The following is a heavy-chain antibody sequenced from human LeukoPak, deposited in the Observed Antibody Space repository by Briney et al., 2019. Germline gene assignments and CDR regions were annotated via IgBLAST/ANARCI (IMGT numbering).Heavy chain of an antibody. CDR2: ISNDGTNK. CDR1: GFTFSSYA. D-gene: IGHD3-9*01. Sequence: GGSPRLSCAASGFTFSSYAMHWARQAPGKGLEWVAVISNDGTNKHYADSVKGRFTISRDNAQNTQYLQMNSLRAEDTAVYYCATPMAGLFCDSWGQGILVTVSS. CDR3: ATPMAGLFCDS. V-gene: IGHV3-30*04. J-gene: IGHJ5*01.